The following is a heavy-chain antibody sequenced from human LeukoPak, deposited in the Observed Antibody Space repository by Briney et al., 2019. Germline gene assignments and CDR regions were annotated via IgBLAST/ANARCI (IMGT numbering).Heavy chain of an antibody. V-gene: IGHV3-20*04. D-gene: IGHD3-22*01. CDR1: GFIFRNYG. CDR3: ARVEYDSSGYWFFDC. Sequence: GGSLRLSCAASGFIFRNYGMNWVRQPPGKGLEWVSGINWSGGSTGYADSVKGRFTISRDNAKNSLYLQMNSLRAEDTALYYCARVEYDSSGYWFFDCWGQGTLVTVSS. J-gene: IGHJ4*02. CDR2: INWSGGST.